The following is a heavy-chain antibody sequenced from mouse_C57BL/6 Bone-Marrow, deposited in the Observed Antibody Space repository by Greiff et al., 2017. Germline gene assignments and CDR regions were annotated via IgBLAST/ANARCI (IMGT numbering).Heavy chain of an antibody. CDR2: IRNKANGYTT. Sequence: EVQLVESGGGLVQPGGSLSLSCAASGFTFTDYYMSWVRQPPGKALEWLGFIRNKANGYTTEYSASVKGRFTISRDNSQSILYLQMNALRAEDSATYYCARSGSSPYAMDYWGQGTSVTVSS. CDR3: ARSGSSPYAMDY. CDR1: GFTFTDYY. V-gene: IGHV7-3*01. D-gene: IGHD1-1*01. J-gene: IGHJ4*01.